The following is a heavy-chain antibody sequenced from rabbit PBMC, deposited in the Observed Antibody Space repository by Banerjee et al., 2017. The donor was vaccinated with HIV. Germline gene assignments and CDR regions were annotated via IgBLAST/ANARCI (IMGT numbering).Heavy chain of an antibody. CDR3: AKADKATYGTFYL. J-gene: IGHJ2*01. CDR2: IYIDSSDKT. CDR1: SSYY. V-gene: IGHV1S40*01. D-gene: IGHD5-1*01. Sequence: SSYYMCWVRQAPGKGLEWIARIYIDSSDKTWYASWANGRFTISKTSSTTVTLQMTRLTAADTATYFCAKADKATYGTFYLRGPGTLVTVS.